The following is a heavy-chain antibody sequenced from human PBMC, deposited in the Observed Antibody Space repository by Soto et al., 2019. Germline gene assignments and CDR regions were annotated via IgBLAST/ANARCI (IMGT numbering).Heavy chain of an antibody. CDR1: GGSISPYY. CDR2: ISYSGFA. V-gene: IGHV4-59*01. Sequence: SETLSLTCTVSGGSISPYYWSWIRQPPGKGLEWIGHISYSGFANYNPSLNGRLTISVDTSKNQLSLKLSSVTAADTAVYYCARLERTVTSYYYYYGVGVWGQGTTVTVSS. CDR3: ARLERTVTSYYYYYGVGV. J-gene: IGHJ6*02. D-gene: IGHD4-17*01.